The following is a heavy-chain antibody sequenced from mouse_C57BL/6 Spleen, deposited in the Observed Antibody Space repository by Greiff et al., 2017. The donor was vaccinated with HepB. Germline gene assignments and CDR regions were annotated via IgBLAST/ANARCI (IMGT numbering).Heavy chain of an antibody. Sequence: EVKLQQSGPELVKPGASVKISCKASGYTFTDYYMNWVKQSHGKSLEWIGDINPNNGGTSYNQKFKGKATLTVDKSSSTAYMELRSLTSEDSAVYYCARRGSFYAMDYWGQGTSVTVSS. CDR3: ARRGSFYAMDY. J-gene: IGHJ4*01. V-gene: IGHV1-26*01. CDR2: INPNNGGT. CDR1: GYTFTDYY.